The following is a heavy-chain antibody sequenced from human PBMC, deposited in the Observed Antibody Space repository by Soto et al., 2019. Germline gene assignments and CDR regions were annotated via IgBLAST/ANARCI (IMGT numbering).Heavy chain of an antibody. CDR2: IYYSGGT. CDR1: GGSISSYY. Sequence: QVQLQESGPGLVKPSETLSLTCTVSGGSISSYYWSWIRQPPGKGLEWIGYIYYSGGTNYNPSLKSRVTISVATSKNQFSLKLSSVTAADTAVYHCARRYGDYFDFWGQGTLVTVSS. D-gene: IGHD4-17*01. J-gene: IGHJ4*02. V-gene: IGHV4-59*08. CDR3: ARRYGDYFDF.